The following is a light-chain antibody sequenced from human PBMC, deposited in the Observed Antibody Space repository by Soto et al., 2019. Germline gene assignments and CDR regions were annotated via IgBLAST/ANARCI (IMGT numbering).Light chain of an antibody. J-gene: IGLJ1*01. Sequence: QSVLTQPASVSGSPGQSITISCTGTSSDVGSYNLVSWYQQHPDKAPKLMIYEGSKRPSGVSNRFSGSKSGNTASLTISGLQAEDEADYYCCSYAGSSTSLYVFGTGTKVTVL. CDR1: SSDVGSYNL. CDR2: EGS. V-gene: IGLV2-23*01. CDR3: CSYAGSSTSLYV.